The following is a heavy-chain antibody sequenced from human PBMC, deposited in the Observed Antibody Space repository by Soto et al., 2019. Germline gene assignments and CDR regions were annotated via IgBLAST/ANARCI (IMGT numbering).Heavy chain of an antibody. CDR1: GYTLTELS. Sequence: GASVKVSCKVSGYTLTELSMHWVRQAPGKGLEWMGGFDPEDGETIYAQKFQGRVTMTEDTSTDTAYMELSSLRSEDTAVYYCATEMSGYDSVHNQNWGQGTLVTVSS. J-gene: IGHJ4*02. CDR2: FDPEDGET. D-gene: IGHD5-12*01. V-gene: IGHV1-24*01. CDR3: ATEMSGYDSVHNQN.